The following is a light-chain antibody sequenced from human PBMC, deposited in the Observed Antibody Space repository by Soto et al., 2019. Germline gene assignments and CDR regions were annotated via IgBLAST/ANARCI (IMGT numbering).Light chain of an antibody. J-gene: IGKJ2*01. CDR3: QQYNGYST. V-gene: IGKV3-11*01. CDR2: DAY. CDR1: QSFRGL. Sequence: EVVLTQSPVTLSLSPGERATLSCRASQSFRGLLAWYQQKPGQAPRLLIYDAYNRATGIPPRFSGSGSGTDFTLTISSLQPDDVATYYCQQYNGYSTFAQGTYVDIK.